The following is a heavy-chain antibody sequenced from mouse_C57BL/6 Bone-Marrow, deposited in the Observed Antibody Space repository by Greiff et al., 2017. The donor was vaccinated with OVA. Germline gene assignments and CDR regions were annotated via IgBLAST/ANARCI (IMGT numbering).Heavy chain of an antibody. D-gene: IGHD1-1*01. CDR3: ARLLLYAMDY. Sequence: EVQRVESGGDLVKPGGSLKLSCAASGFTFSSYGMSWVRQTPDKRLEWVATISSGGSYTYYPDSVKGRFTISRDNAKNTLYLQMSSLKSEDTAMYYCARLLLYAMDYWGQGTSVTVSS. J-gene: IGHJ4*01. V-gene: IGHV5-6*01. CDR1: GFTFSSYG. CDR2: ISSGGSYT.